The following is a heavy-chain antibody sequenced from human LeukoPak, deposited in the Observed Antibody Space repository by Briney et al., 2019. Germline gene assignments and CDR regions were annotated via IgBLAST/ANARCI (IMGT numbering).Heavy chain of an antibody. CDR2: IYYSGST. CDR1: GGSISSYY. D-gene: IGHD1-14*01. V-gene: IGHV4-59*01. Sequence: SETLSLTCTVSGGSISSYYWSWIRQPPGKGLEWIGYIYYSGSTNYNPPLKSRVTISVDTSKNQFSLKLSSVTAADTAVYYCARDTGFEKYYYGMYVWGQGTTVTLSS. J-gene: IGHJ6*02. CDR3: ARDTGFEKYYYGMYV.